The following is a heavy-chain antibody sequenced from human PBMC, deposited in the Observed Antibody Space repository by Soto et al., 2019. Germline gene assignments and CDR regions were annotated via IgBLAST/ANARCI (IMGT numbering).Heavy chain of an antibody. CDR3: ARGRYGDY. V-gene: IGHV1-18*01. D-gene: IGHD1-1*01. J-gene: IGHJ4*02. Sequence: QVHLVQSGAEVKKPGASVKVSCKGSGYAFTTYGITWVRQAPGEGLEWMGWISAHNGNTNYAQKFQSRVTVTRDTSTSTAYMELSSLRSVDTAVSYCARGRYGDYWGQGALVTVSS. CDR1: GYAFTTYG. CDR2: ISAHNGNT.